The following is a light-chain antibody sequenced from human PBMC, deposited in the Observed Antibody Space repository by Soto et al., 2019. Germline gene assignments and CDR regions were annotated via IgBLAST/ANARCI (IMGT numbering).Light chain of an antibody. J-gene: IGKJ3*01. CDR1: QSLVYSDGDHF. CDR2: KVS. Sequence: DVVLTQSPLFLPVTLGQPASISCRSSQSLVYSDGDHFLSWFQQRPGQSPRRLIYKVSNRDTGVPVRFSGSGSGTDFTLKISRVEAEDVGVYFCMQAIYWPFTFGPGTKVDIK. V-gene: IGKV2-30*01. CDR3: MQAIYWPFT.